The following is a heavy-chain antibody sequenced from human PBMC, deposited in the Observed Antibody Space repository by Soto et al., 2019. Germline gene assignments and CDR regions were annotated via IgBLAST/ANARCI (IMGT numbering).Heavy chain of an antibody. Sequence: SETLSLTCAVYGGSFSGYYWRWIRQPPGKGLECIGEINHSGSTNYNPSLKSRVTISVDTSKNQFSLQLSSVTAADTAVYYCARLKRWLQRAYYYYYGMDVWGQGTTVT. CDR1: GGSFSGYY. V-gene: IGHV4-34*01. CDR2: INHSGST. CDR3: ARLKRWLQRAYYYYYGMDV. J-gene: IGHJ6*02. D-gene: IGHD5-12*01.